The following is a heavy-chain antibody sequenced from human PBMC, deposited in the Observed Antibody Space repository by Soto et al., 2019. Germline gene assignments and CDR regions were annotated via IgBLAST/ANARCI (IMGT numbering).Heavy chain of an antibody. CDR3: ARTDKYNSQSSGWANRFDY. Sequence: PGVSLRLSCAASGFIFSNYAMTWVRQAPGKGPEWVSTFTSGGSTYYRDTVKGRFTISRDNSKNTLYLQMNSLRAEDTAVYYCARTDKYNSQSSGWANRFDYWGQGTLVTVSS. V-gene: IGHV3-23*01. J-gene: IGHJ4*02. CDR1: GFIFSNYA. CDR2: FTSGGST. D-gene: IGHD6-19*01.